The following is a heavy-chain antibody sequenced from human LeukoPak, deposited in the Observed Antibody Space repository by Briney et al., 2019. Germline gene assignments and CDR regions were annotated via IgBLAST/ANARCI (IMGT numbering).Heavy chain of an antibody. CDR3: AGRVWTKTRGLIGYFDY. Sequence: NPSETLSNTRTVSGGSISRYHWSWIRQPAGKGLEWIGRVSTSGTDYNPSLKSRVTMSVDTSKSEFSLNLSSVTAADTAVYFCAGRVWTKTRGLIGYFDYWGQGILVTVSS. CDR2: VSTSGT. D-gene: IGHD3-10*01. J-gene: IGHJ4*02. CDR1: GGSISRYH. V-gene: IGHV4-4*07.